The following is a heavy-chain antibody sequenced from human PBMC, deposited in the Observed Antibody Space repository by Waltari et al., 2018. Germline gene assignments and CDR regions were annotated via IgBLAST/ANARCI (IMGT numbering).Heavy chain of an antibody. CDR3: ARGKVVITLEFDY. Sequence: QVQLVESGGGVVQPGRSLRLSCAASGFTFGSYAMHWVGQAPGKGLEWVAVISYDGSNKYYADSVKGRFTISRDNSKNTLYLQMNSLRAEDTAVYYCARGKVVITLEFDYWGQGTLVTVSS. CDR1: GFTFGSYA. CDR2: ISYDGSNK. D-gene: IGHD3-22*01. V-gene: IGHV3-30*01. J-gene: IGHJ4*02.